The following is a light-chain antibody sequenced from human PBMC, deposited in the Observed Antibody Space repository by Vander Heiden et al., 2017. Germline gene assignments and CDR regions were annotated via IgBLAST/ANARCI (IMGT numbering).Light chain of an antibody. Sequence: DLVMTQSPDSLAVSLGERATINCRSTQSVLYSSNNKNHLAWYQKKPGQPPKLRIYWASTRESGVPDRFSGSGSGTDFTLTITSLQAEDVAVYYCQQHYSTPITFGQGTRLEIK. CDR3: QQHYSTPIT. J-gene: IGKJ5*01. CDR1: QSVLYSSNNKNH. CDR2: WAS. V-gene: IGKV4-1*01.